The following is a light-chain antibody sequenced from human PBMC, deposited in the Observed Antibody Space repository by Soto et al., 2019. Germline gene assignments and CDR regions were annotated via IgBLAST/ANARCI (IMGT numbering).Light chain of an antibody. J-gene: IGLJ1*01. Sequence: QSVLTQPASVSGSPGQSITISCTGTISDVGSYNYVSWYLQYPGKATKLMIYDVSTRPSGVSDRFSGSKSGNTASLTISGLRAEDEADYYCGSYTTSSKYVFATGTKVTVL. CDR2: DVS. CDR1: ISDVGSYNY. CDR3: GSYTTSSKYV. V-gene: IGLV2-14*03.